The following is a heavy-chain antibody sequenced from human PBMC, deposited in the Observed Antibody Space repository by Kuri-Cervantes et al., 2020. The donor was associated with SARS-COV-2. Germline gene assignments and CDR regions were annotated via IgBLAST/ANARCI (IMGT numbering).Heavy chain of an antibody. CDR2: IRYDGRNK. Sequence: GESLKISCAASGFTFSSYGMHWVRQAPGKGLEWVAFIRYDGRNKYYADSVKGRFTISRDNSKNTLYLQMNSLRAEDTAVYYCAKDLGYCSGGSCYADYFDYWGQGTLVTVSS. J-gene: IGHJ4*02. CDR3: AKDLGYCSGGSCYADYFDY. V-gene: IGHV3-30*02. D-gene: IGHD2-15*01. CDR1: GFTFSSYG.